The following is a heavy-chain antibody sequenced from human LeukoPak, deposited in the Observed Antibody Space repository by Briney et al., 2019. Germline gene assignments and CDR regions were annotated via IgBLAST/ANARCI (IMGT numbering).Heavy chain of an antibody. CDR1: GASITSSNYY. Sequence: SETLSLTCTVSGASITSSNYYWLWLRQPPGKGLEWIGSIYYNGITYYSLSLKSRVTISVDTSKNQFSLKLSSVTAADTAIYYCARVGAGNYVAYYMDVWGKGTTVTVSS. CDR3: ARVGAGNYVAYYMDV. J-gene: IGHJ6*03. V-gene: IGHV4-39*07. CDR2: IYYNGIT. D-gene: IGHD4-11*01.